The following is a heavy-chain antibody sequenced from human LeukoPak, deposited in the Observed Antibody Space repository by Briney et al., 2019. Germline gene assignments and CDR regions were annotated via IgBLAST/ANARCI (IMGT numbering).Heavy chain of an antibody. J-gene: IGHJ6*02. CDR2: NSSSSSYI. Sequence: GGSLRLSCAASGFTFSSYSMNWVRQAPGKGLEWVSSNSSSSSYIYYADSVKGRFTISRDNAKNSLYLQMNSLRAEDTAVYYCASRSRRFGELLYYYYGMDAWGQGTTVTVSS. CDR3: ASRSRRFGELLYYYYGMDA. CDR1: GFTFSSYS. V-gene: IGHV3-21*01. D-gene: IGHD3-10*01.